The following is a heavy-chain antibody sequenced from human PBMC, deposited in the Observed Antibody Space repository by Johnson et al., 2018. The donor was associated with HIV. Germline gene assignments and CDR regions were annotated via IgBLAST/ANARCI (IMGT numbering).Heavy chain of an antibody. D-gene: IGHD6-13*01. CDR3: ARERIAAAGLDAFDI. CDR1: GFTFSSYA. V-gene: IGHV3-30*14. Sequence: QVQLVESGGGVVQPGRSLRLSCAASGFTFSSYAMHWVRQTPGKGLEWVAVISYDGINKYYADSVKGRFTISRDNSKNTLYLQMNSLRAEDTAVYYCARERIAAAGLDAFDIWGQGTMVTVSS. J-gene: IGHJ3*02. CDR2: ISYDGINK.